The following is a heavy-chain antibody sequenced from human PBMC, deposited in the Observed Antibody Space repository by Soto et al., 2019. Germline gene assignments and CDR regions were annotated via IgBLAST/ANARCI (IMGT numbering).Heavy chain of an antibody. CDR1: GYTFINYH. D-gene: IGHD5-12*01. V-gene: IGHV1-18*01. CDR3: AKSPRGEMATD. J-gene: IGHJ4*02. Sequence: QVQLVQSGGEVKKPGASVTVSCKASGYTFINYHITWVRQAPGQGLEWMAWINTYNGMTDYAQRFHXXVTMTRDTSTSTAYMEPRNLGSDDTAAYFCAKSPRGEMATDWGQGTLVTVSS. CDR2: INTYNGMT.